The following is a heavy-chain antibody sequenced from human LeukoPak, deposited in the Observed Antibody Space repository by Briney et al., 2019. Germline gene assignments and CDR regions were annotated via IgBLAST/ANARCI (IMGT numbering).Heavy chain of an antibody. CDR1: GFSLSSYA. V-gene: IGHV3-30*18. D-gene: IGHD1-7*01. J-gene: IGHJ4*02. Sequence: TGGSLRLSCAASGFSLSSYAMSWVRQAPGKGLEWVAFISYDGSNTYYADSVKGRFTISRDNSKNTLYLQMNSLTLEDTAVYYCAKAHVAFNWNFYYFEYWGQGALVTVSS. CDR3: AKAHVAFNWNFYYFEY. CDR2: ISYDGSNT.